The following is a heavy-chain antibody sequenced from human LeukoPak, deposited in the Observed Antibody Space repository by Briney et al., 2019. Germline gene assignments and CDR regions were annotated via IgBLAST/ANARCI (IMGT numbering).Heavy chain of an antibody. D-gene: IGHD6-13*01. CDR2: IDSSGST. V-gene: IGHV4-30-4*01. J-gene: IGHJ3*02. CDR3: ARERGMYSSSWKYVFDI. CDR1: GGSISSGDYY. Sequence: PSETLSLTCIVSGGSISSGDYYWSWIRQPPGKGLEWIGYIDSSGSTYYNPSLKSRVTISLDTSNNQFSLKVPSVTAAATAVYYCARERGMYSSSWKYVFDIWGHGTMVTVSS.